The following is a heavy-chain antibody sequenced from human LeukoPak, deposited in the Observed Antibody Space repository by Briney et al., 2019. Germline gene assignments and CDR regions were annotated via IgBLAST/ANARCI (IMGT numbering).Heavy chain of an antibody. CDR1: GYTFTGYY. CDR2: INPNSGGT. J-gene: IGHJ6*03. Sequence: ASVKVSCKASGYTFTGYYMHWVRQAPGQGLEWMGRINPNSGGTNYAQKFQGRVTMTRDTSISTAYMELSRLRSYDTAVYYCARDQGGSGNYYYYYMYVWGKGTTVTVSS. D-gene: IGHD3-10*01. V-gene: IGHV1-2*06. CDR3: ARDQGGSGNYYYYYMYV.